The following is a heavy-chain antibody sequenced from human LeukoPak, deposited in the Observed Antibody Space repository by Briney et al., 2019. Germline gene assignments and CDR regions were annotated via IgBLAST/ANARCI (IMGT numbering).Heavy chain of an antibody. V-gene: IGHV3-30*18. CDR2: ISYDGSNK. CDR1: GFTFSSYG. J-gene: IGHJ6*02. CDR3: AKDMALVYYYYGMDV. Sequence: SLRLSCAASGFTFSSYGMHWVRQAPGKGLEWVAVISYDGSNKYYADSVKGRFTISRDNSKNTLYLQMNSLRAEDTAVYYCAKDMALVYYYYGMDVWGQGTTVTVSS. D-gene: IGHD3-10*01.